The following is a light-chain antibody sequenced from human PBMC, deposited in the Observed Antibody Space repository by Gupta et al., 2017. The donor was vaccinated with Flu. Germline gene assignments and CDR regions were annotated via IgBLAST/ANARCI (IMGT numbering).Light chain of an antibody. V-gene: IGKV3-20*01. J-gene: IGKJ1*01. CDR3: QQYGSSPVT. CDR1: QSVSSSY. CDR2: GAS. Sequence: EIVLTQSPGTLSLSPGERATLSCRASQSVSSSYLAWYQQKPGQAPRLLIYGASSRATGIPDRFSGSGSETDFTLTIIRLEPEDFAVYYCQQYGSSPVTFGQGTKVEIK.